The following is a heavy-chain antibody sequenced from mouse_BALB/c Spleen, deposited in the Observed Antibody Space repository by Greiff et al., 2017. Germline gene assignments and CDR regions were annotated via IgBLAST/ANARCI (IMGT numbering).Heavy chain of an antibody. Sequence: EVKLQESGPGLVKPSQSLSLTCTVTGYSITSDYAWNWIRQFPGNKLEWMGYISYSGSTSYNPSLKSRISITRDTSKNQFFLQLNSVTTEDTATYYCARGGPYYYGSSSFAYWGQGTLVTVSA. CDR3: ARGGPYYYGSSSFAY. D-gene: IGHD1-1*01. J-gene: IGHJ3*01. V-gene: IGHV3-2*02. CDR2: ISYSGST. CDR1: GYSITSDYA.